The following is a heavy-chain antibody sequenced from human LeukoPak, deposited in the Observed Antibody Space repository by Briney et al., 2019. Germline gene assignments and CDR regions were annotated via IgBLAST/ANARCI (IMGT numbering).Heavy chain of an antibody. J-gene: IGHJ4*02. CDR1: GLTFSSYA. Sequence: VGSLRLSCAASGLTFSSYAMHWVRQAPGKGLEWVAVISYDGSNKYYADSVKGRFTISRDNSKNTLYLQMNSLRAEDTAVYYCAREGLYSYGPFDYWGQGTLVTVSS. D-gene: IGHD5-18*01. CDR2: ISYDGSNK. CDR3: AREGLYSYGPFDY. V-gene: IGHV3-30*04.